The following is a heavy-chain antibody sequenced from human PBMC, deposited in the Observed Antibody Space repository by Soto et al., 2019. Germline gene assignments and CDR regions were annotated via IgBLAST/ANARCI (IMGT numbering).Heavy chain of an antibody. V-gene: IGHV3-30-3*01. CDR2: ISYTGANQ. J-gene: IGHJ4*02. Sequence: QVRLVESGGGAVQPGDSLRLSCDASGFTFSTYALHWVRQAPGKGLEWVAFISYTGANQYYADSVKGRFTVSRENSKHIASLQMTSIKPEDSAVYSCARDAFLYIRGAYYDHWGQGTLVSVSS. CDR3: ARDAFLYIRGAYYDH. CDR1: GFTFSTYA. D-gene: IGHD3-10*01.